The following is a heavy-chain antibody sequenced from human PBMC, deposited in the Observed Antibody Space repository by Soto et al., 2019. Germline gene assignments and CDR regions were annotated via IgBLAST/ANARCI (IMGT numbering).Heavy chain of an antibody. CDR1: GGSFSGYY. Sequence: QVQLQQWGAGLLKPSETLSLTCAVYGGSFSGYYWSWIRQPPGKGLGWIGEINHSGSTNYNPSLKSRVTISVDTSKNQFSLKLSSVTAADTAVYYCVRDGSGPLGYYYYYMDVWGKGTTVTVSS. J-gene: IGHJ6*03. D-gene: IGHD3-10*01. CDR2: INHSGST. CDR3: VRDGSGPLGYYYYYMDV. V-gene: IGHV4-34*01.